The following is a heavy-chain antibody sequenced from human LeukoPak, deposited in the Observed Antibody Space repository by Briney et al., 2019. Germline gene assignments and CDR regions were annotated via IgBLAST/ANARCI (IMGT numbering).Heavy chain of an antibody. CDR3: VIRDGRKTDDSGWQYYFDY. J-gene: IGHJ4*02. Sequence: PAGSLRLSCSAPGLSLKYYARHWVRQAPGKGLEYVSAISNKGDSTYYTDSVKGRFTRSRDSSKNPVDLQMSSLRAEDTAVYYCVIRDGRKTDDSGWQYYFDYWGQGTLVTVSS. D-gene: IGHD6-19*01. V-gene: IGHV3-64D*06. CDR2: ISNKGDST. CDR1: GLSLKYYA.